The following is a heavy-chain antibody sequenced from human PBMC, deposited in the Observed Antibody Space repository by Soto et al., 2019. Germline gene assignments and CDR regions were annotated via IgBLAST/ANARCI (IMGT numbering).Heavy chain of an antibody. CDR3: AREAMEYYGSGGYYGY. J-gene: IGHJ4*02. Sequence: SETLSLTCAVYGGSFSGYYWSWIRQPPGKGLEWIGEINHSGSTNYNPSLKSRVTISVDTSKNQFSLKLSSVTAADTAVYYCAREAMEYYGSGGYYGYWGQGTLVTVSS. CDR1: GGSFSGYY. D-gene: IGHD3-10*01. CDR2: INHSGST. V-gene: IGHV4-34*01.